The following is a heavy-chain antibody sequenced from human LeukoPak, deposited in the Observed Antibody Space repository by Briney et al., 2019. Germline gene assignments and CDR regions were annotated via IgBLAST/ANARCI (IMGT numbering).Heavy chain of an antibody. Sequence: GGSLRLSCAASGFTFSSYSMNWVRQAPGKGLEWVSSISSSSSYIYYADSVKGRFTISRDNSKNTLYLQMNSLRAEDTAVYYCAKDRIAYYDSSGAIDYWGQGTLVTVSS. V-gene: IGHV3-21*01. CDR1: GFTFSSYS. D-gene: IGHD3-22*01. J-gene: IGHJ4*02. CDR2: ISSSSSYI. CDR3: AKDRIAYYDSSGAIDY.